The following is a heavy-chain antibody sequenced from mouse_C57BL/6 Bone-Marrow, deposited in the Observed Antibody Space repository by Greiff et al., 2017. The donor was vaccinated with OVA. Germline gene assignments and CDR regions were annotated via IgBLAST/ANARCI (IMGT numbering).Heavy chain of an antibody. J-gene: IGHJ3*01. V-gene: IGHV1-50*01. Sequence: QVQLQQPGAELVKPGASVKLSCKASGYTFTSYWMQWVKQRPGQGLEWIGEIDPSDSYTNYNQKFKGKATLTVDTSSSTAYMQLSSLTSEDSAVYYCARLGYGNYEAWFAYWGQGTLVTVSA. CDR3: ARLGYGNYEAWFAY. D-gene: IGHD2-1*01. CDR1: GYTFTSYW. CDR2: IDPSDSYT.